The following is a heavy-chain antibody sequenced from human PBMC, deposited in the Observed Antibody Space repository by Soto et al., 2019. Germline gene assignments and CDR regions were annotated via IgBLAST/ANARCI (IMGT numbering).Heavy chain of an antibody. D-gene: IGHD3-10*01. CDR1: GFTFSSYG. Sequence: GGSLRLSCAASGFTFSSYGMHWVRQAPGKGLEWVAVISYDGSNKYYADSVKGRFTISRDNSKNTLYLQMNSLRAEDTAVYYCAKVHYCYGLDPYGMYVWGQGSSVPGSS. CDR3: AKVHYCYGLDPYGMYV. CDR2: ISYDGSNK. V-gene: IGHV3-30*18. J-gene: IGHJ6*02.